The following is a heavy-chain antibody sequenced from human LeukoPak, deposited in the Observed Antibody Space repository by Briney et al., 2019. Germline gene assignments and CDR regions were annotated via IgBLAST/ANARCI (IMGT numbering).Heavy chain of an antibody. J-gene: IGHJ4*02. Sequence: PGGSLRLSCAASGFTLSVYWMSWVRQAPGKGLEWVASINQDGTEKYYVDSVKGRFTTSRDNAKNSLYLQMNSLRAEDTAVYYCAREEIWGQGTLVTVSS. CDR1: GFTLSVYW. CDR2: INQDGTEK. V-gene: IGHV3-7*01. CDR3: AREEI.